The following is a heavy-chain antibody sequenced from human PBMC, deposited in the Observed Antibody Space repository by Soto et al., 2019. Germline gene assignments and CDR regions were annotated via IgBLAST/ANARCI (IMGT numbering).Heavy chain of an antibody. V-gene: IGHV3-66*01. D-gene: IGHD2-15*01. CDR2: IYSGGST. CDR1: GFTVSTNY. Sequence: EVQLVESGGGLVQPGGSLRLSFEVSGFTVSTNYMSWVRQAPGKGLEWVSIIYSGGSTYYADSVKGRFTISRDISKNTLYLQMNSLRAEDTAVYYCARDGGVVGPFDYWGQGTLVTVSS. J-gene: IGHJ4*02. CDR3: ARDGGVVGPFDY.